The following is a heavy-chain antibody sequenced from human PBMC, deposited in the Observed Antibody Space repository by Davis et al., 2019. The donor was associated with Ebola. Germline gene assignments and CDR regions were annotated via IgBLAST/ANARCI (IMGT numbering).Heavy chain of an antibody. CDR1: GFTFSSYA. CDR3: AKGDRMDV. D-gene: IGHD1-14*01. V-gene: IGHV3-23*01. J-gene: IGHJ6*02. CDR2: FGTGGDT. Sequence: PGGSLRLSCAASGFTFSSYAMSWVRQAPGKGLEWVSTFGTGGDTYYADSVKGRFAISRDNSRGTLYLQMNSLRAEDTAVYYCAKGDRMDVWGQGTTVTVSS.